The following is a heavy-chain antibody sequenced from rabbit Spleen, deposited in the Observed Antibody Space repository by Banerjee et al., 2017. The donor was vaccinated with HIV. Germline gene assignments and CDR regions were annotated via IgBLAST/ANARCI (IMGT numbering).Heavy chain of an antibody. CDR3: ARDTHYAGSGFYTGYYFDL. D-gene: IGHD8-1*01. Sequence: QSLEESGGDLVKPGASLTLTCTASGFSFSSDYDMCWVRQAPGKGLEWIACIYTGSSGSTYYASWAKGRFTISKTSSTTVTLQMTSLTAADTAAYFCARDTHYAGSGFYTGYYFDLWGPGTLVTV. V-gene: IGHV1S40*01. CDR1: GFSFSSDYD. CDR2: IYTGSSGST. J-gene: IGHJ4*01.